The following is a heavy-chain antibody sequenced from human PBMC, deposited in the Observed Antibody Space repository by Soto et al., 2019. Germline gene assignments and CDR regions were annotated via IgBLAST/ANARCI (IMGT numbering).Heavy chain of an antibody. J-gene: IGHJ4*02. V-gene: IGHV1-18*01. Sequence: ASVKVSCKASGYTFTSYGISWVRQAPGQGLEWMGWISAYNGNTNYAQKLQGRVTMTTDTSTSTAYMELRSLRCDDTAVYYCASSYCSGGSCYLYYFDYWGQGTLVTVSS. CDR1: GYTFTSYG. D-gene: IGHD2-15*01. CDR2: ISAYNGNT. CDR3: ASSYCSGGSCYLYYFDY.